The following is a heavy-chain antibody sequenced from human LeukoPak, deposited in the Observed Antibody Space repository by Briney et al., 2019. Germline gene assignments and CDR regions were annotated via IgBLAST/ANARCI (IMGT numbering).Heavy chain of an antibody. Sequence: TGGSLRLSCAASGFTFSSYWMSWVRQAPGKGLEWVANIKQDGSEKYYVDSVKGRFTISRDNAKNSLYLQMNSLRAEDTAVYYCARAPEPYYYDSSGYYDYWGQGTLVTVSS. V-gene: IGHV3-7*01. CDR1: GFTFSSYW. D-gene: IGHD3-22*01. CDR3: ARAPEPYYYDSSGYYDY. J-gene: IGHJ4*02. CDR2: IKQDGSEK.